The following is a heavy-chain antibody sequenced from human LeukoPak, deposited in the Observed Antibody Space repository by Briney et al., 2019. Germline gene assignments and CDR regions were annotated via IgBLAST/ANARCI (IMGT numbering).Heavy chain of an antibody. J-gene: IGHJ4*02. Sequence: SSETLTLTCTASGGSTSSSSYYWGWIRQPPGKGLEWIGSIYYSGSTYYNPSLKSRVTISVDTSKNQFSLKLSSVTAADTAVYYCARKYYDILTGYYSEGWGQGTLVTVSS. CDR2: IYYSGST. D-gene: IGHD3-9*01. CDR3: ARKYYDILTGYYSEG. CDR1: GGSTSSSSYY. V-gene: IGHV4-39*01.